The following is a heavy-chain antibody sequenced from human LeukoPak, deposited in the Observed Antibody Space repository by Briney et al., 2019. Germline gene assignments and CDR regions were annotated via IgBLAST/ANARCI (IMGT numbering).Heavy chain of an antibody. J-gene: IGHJ5*02. Sequence: SETLSLTCTVSGGSISSYYWSWIRQPPGKGLGWIGYIYYSGSTNYNPSLKSRVTISVDTSKNQFSLKLSSVTAADTAVYYCATRIILYGSGSYQVSWFDPWGQGTLVTVSS. V-gene: IGHV4-59*01. CDR3: ATRIILYGSGSYQVSWFDP. D-gene: IGHD3-10*01. CDR1: GGSISSYY. CDR2: IYYSGST.